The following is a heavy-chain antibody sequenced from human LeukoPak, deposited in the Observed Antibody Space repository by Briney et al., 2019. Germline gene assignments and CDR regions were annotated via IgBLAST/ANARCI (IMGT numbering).Heavy chain of an antibody. D-gene: IGHD6-19*01. CDR3: ARVVSSVDY. J-gene: IGHJ4*02. CDR2: ISSGGETM. Sequence: GGSLGLSCAASGFTLSPYEMNWVRQAPGKGLEWVSYISSGGETMYYADSVKGRFTISRDNAKNSLYLQMNSLRVEDTAVYYCARVVSSVDYWGQGTLVTVSS. V-gene: IGHV3-48*03. CDR1: GFTLSPYE.